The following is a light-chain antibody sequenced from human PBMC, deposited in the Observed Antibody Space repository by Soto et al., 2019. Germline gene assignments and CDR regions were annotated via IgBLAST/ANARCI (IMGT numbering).Light chain of an antibody. CDR3: QQYGSSPLT. Sequence: ELVLTQSPGTLSLSPGQRATLSCRASESVSTSYVAWYQQKPGQAPRLLIYGAVTRATGIPDRFSGSGSRTDFTLTISRLEPEDFAVYYCQQYGSSPLTFGGGTKLDIK. CDR1: ESVSTSY. CDR2: GAV. J-gene: IGKJ4*01. V-gene: IGKV3-20*01.